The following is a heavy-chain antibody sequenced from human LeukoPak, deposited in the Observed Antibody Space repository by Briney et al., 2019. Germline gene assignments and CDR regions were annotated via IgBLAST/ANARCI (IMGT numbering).Heavy chain of an antibody. D-gene: IGHD5-24*01. CDR1: GFIFSVAA. CDR2: IGASGEST. Sequence: GGPLRLSCAASGFIFSVAAMTWARQATGKGLEWVSLIGASGESTYYASAEKGRFTISKNNSKSTLSLQMNSLRVEDTAMYFCAKDIQLSTWGLGTMVTVSS. CDR3: AKDIQLST. V-gene: IGHV3-23*01. J-gene: IGHJ3*01.